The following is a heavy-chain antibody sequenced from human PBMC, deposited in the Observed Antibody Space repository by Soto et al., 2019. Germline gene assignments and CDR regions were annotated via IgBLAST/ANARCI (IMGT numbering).Heavy chain of an antibody. CDR1: GCSISSGGYS. CDR3: AREGSSAEGDWFDH. D-gene: IGHD6-25*01. V-gene: IGHV4-30-2*01. CDR2: IYHSGST. J-gene: IGHJ5*02. Sequence: TLSLTCAVSGCSISSGGYSWSWIRQPPGKGLEWIGYIYHSGSTYYNPSLKSRVTISVDRSKNQFSLKLSSVTAADTAVYYCAREGSSAEGDWFDHWGQGTLVTVSS.